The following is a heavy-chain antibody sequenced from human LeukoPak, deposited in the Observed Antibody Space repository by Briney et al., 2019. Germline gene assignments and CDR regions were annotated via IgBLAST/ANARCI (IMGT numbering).Heavy chain of an antibody. Sequence: AGGSLRLSCAASGFTFSSYAMSWVRQAPGKGLEWVSAISGSGGSTYYADSVKGRFTISRDNSKNTLYLQMNSLRAEDTAVYYCAKGESPDFWSGYYTGFDYWGQGTLVTVSS. J-gene: IGHJ4*02. CDR3: AKGESPDFWSGYYTGFDY. CDR1: GFTFSSYA. CDR2: ISGSGGST. V-gene: IGHV3-23*01. D-gene: IGHD3-3*01.